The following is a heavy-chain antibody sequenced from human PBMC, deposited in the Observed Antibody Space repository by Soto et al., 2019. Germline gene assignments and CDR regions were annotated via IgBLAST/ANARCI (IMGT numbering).Heavy chain of an antibody. D-gene: IGHD1-26*01. CDR2: VTRDGTST. J-gene: IGHJ4*02. Sequence: EVQLVESGGGLVQPGGSLRLSCAASGFTFSGHWMHWVRHVPGKGLEWVSRVTRDGTSTDYADSVKGRFTISRDNVKITLYLQMNSLRAEDTAVYYCARRSIVSGNGGLDFWGQGGLVTVSS. V-gene: IGHV3-74*01. CDR1: GFTFSGHW. CDR3: ARRSIVSGNGGLDF.